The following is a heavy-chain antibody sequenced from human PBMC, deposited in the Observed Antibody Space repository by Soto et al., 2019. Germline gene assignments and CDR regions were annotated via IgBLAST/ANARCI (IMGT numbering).Heavy chain of an antibody. J-gene: IGHJ3*02. Sequence: PGGSLRLSCAASGFTFSNYWMHWVRQAPGKGLVWVSRVDNDGSDTIYADSVKGRFTVSRDNAKNTLFLQMNSLRVDDTAIYYCARGSFDHAFDIWGQGTMVTV. CDR2: VDNDGSDT. CDR3: ARGSFDHAFDI. V-gene: IGHV3-74*01. CDR1: GFTFSNYW. D-gene: IGHD3-9*01.